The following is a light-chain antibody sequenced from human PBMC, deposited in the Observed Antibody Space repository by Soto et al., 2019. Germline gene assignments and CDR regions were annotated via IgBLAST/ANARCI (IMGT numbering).Light chain of an antibody. Sequence: EIVLTQSPGTLSLSPGERATLSCRASQSVSSSYLAWYQQKPGQAPRLLIYGASSRATSIPDRFSGSGSGTVFSLTISRLEAEDFATYYCQHNNSYSEAFGQGTKVELK. CDR2: GAS. V-gene: IGKV3-20*01. J-gene: IGKJ1*01. CDR1: QSVSSSY. CDR3: QHNNSYSEA.